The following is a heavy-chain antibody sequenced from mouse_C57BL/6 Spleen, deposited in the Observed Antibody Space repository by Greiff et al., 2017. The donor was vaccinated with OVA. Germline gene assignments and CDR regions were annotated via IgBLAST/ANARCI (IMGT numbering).Heavy chain of an antibody. J-gene: IGHJ4*01. D-gene: IGHD2-4*01. CDR2: INPSSGYT. Sequence: QVQLKQSGAELAKPGASVKLSCKASGYTFTSYWMHWVKQRPGQGLEWIGYINPSSGYTKYNQKFKDKATLNADKSSSTAYMQLSSRTYEDSAVYYCARNYYDYSLYAMDYWGQGTSVTGSS. CDR3: ARNYYDYSLYAMDY. V-gene: IGHV1-7*01. CDR1: GYTFTSYW.